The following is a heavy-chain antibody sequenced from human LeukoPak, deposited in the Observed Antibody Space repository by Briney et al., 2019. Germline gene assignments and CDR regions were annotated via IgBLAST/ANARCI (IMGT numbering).Heavy chain of an antibody. CDR1: GYTFTTYG. CDR3: ARAFHDFDY. J-gene: IGHJ4*02. CDR2: ISADTGNT. Sequence: ASVKVSCKASGYTFTTYGITWVRQAPGQGLEWMGWISADTGNTNNAQKLQGRVTMTTDTSTSTAYMELRSLRSDDTAVYYCARAFHDFDYWGQGTLVTVSS. V-gene: IGHV1-18*01.